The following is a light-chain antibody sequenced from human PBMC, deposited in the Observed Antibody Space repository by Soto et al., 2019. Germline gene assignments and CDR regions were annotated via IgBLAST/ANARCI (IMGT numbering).Light chain of an antibody. V-gene: IGKV3-15*01. CDR1: QSINSE. Sequence: EIVMTQSPATLSLSPGERAALSCRASQSINSELAWYQQKPGQPPRLLIYGASTRATGVPDRFTGSESGSEFTLTISGLQSEDFAVYYCQQGHNLPLTFGQGTRLEI. J-gene: IGKJ2*01. CDR3: QQGHNLPLT. CDR2: GAS.